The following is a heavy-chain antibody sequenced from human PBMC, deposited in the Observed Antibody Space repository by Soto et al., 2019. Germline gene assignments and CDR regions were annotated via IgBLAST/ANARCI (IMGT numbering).Heavy chain of an antibody. CDR2: ISPFTGDT. Sequence: QVQLVQSGTEVKKPGAAVRVSCKTSGYSFTNYGVNWVRQAPGQGIAWMGWISPFTGDTHYTQSLQGRITVTTDTSTNKAYMELRSLRSADTAVYYCARSCSGGSRHSAYWGQGTLVTVSS. V-gene: IGHV1-18*04. J-gene: IGHJ4*02. D-gene: IGHD2-15*01. CDR3: ARSCSGGSRHSAY. CDR1: GYSFTNYG.